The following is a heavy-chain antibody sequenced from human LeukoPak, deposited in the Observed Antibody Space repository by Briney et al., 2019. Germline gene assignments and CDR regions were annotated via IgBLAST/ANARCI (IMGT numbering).Heavy chain of an antibody. J-gene: IGHJ4*02. Sequence: ASVKVSCKASGYTFTGYYMHWVRQAPGQGLEWRGWINPNSGGTNYAQKFQGRVTMTRDTSISTAYMELSRLRSDDTAVYYCARGRGRFGELYLDYWGQGTLVTVSS. CDR2: INPNSGGT. CDR3: ARGRGRFGELYLDY. D-gene: IGHD3-10*01. V-gene: IGHV1-2*02. CDR1: GYTFTGYY.